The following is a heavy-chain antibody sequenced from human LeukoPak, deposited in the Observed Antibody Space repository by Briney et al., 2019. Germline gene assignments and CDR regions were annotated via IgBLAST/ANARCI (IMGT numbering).Heavy chain of an antibody. D-gene: IGHD3-10*01. V-gene: IGHV4-34*01. J-gene: IGHJ6*02. CDR2: INHSGST. CDR1: GGSFSGYY. CDR3: ARGCPMVRGGGYYYGMDV. Sequence: PSETLSLTCAVYGGSFSGYYWSWIRQPPGKGLGWIGEINHSGSTNYNPSLKSRVTISVDTSKNQFSLKLSSVTAADTAVYYYARGCPMVRGGGYYYGMDVWGQGTTVTVSS.